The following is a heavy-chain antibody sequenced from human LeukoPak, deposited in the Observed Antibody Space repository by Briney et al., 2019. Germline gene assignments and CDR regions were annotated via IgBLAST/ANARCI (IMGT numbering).Heavy chain of an antibody. Sequence: ASVKVSCKASGYTFSSYGITWVRQAPGQGLEWMGWISAHNGDTNYVQKLQGRVTMTTDTSTSTAYMELRSMRSHDTAVYYCARGSIAGPRGNFDYWGQGTLVTVSS. V-gene: IGHV1-18*01. CDR3: ARGSIAGPRGNFDY. D-gene: IGHD6-6*01. CDR2: ISAHNGDT. J-gene: IGHJ4*02. CDR1: GYTFSSYG.